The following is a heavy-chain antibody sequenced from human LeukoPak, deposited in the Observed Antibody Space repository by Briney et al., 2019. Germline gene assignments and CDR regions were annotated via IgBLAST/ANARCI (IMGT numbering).Heavy chain of an antibody. CDR1: GGSITSDSSY. CDR3: ARQRVVPAAMVDY. Sequence: SETLSLTCTVSGGSITSDSSYWSWIRQPPGKGLEWIGYIYYSGSTNYNPSLKSRVTISVDTSKNQFSLKLSSVTAADTAVYYCARQRVVPAAMVDYWGQGTLVTVSS. J-gene: IGHJ4*02. V-gene: IGHV4-61*01. D-gene: IGHD2-2*01. CDR2: IYYSGST.